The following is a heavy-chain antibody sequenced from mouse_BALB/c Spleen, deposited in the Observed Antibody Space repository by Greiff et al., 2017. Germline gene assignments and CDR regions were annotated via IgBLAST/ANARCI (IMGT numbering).Heavy chain of an antibody. CDR1: GFTFSSFG. J-gene: IGHJ1*01. CDR2: ISSGSSTI. CDR3: ASYGNYGYFDG. V-gene: IGHV5-17*02. Sequence: EVKVVESGGGLVQPGGSRKLSCAASGFTFSSFGMHWVRQAPEKGLEWVAYISSGSSTIYYADTVKGRFTISRDNPKNTLFLQMTSLRSEDTAMYYCASYGNYGYFDGWGAGTTVTVCS. D-gene: IGHD2-1*01.